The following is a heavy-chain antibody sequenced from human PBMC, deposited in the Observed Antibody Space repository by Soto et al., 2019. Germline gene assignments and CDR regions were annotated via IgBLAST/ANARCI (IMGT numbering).Heavy chain of an antibody. CDR2: INPSGGST. Sequence: GASVKVSCKASGYTFTSYYMHWVRQAPGQGLEWMGIINPSGGSTSYAQKFQGRVTMTRDTSTSTVYMELSSLRSEDTAVYYCARGFTYYYGSGSPTTLDYWGQGTLVTVSS. V-gene: IGHV1-46*03. J-gene: IGHJ4*02. D-gene: IGHD3-10*01. CDR1: GYTFTSYY. CDR3: ARGFTYYYGSGSPTTLDY.